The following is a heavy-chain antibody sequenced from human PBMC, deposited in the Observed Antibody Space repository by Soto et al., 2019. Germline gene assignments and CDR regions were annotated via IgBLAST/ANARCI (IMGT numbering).Heavy chain of an antibody. CDR3: ARGIPGYYGCDL. Sequence: EVQLLESGGGFVQPGGSLRLSCAASGFSFSSYWMHWVRQAPGKGLVWVSLIKGDGSSTNYADSVKGRFTISRDNARNTLYLQINSLRAEDTAVFYCARGIPGYYGCDLWGQGTMVTVSS. CDR2: IKGDGSST. CDR1: GFSFSSYW. J-gene: IGHJ3*01. V-gene: IGHV3-74*01. D-gene: IGHD1-20*01.